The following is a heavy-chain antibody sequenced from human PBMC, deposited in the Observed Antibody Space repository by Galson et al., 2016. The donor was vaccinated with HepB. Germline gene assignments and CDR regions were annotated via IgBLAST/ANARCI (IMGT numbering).Heavy chain of an antibody. Sequence: SETLSLTCVVSGVSISSSNWWTWVRQPPGKGLEWIGEIHHRGTTYYSPSLKTRVIISVDKSRNEFSLKLNSVTAADTALYYCARVLQGCSASSCYQDSWSPGTLVTVSS. V-gene: IGHV4-4*02. CDR2: IHHRGTT. D-gene: IGHD2-15*01. CDR1: GVSISSSNW. J-gene: IGHJ4*02. CDR3: ARVLQGCSASSCYQDS.